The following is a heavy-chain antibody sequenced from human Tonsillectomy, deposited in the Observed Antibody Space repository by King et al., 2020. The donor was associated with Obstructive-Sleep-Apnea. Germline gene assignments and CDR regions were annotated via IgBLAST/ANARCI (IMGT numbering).Heavy chain of an antibody. V-gene: IGHV1-18*01. CDR3: ARSLATVTTAPFDY. J-gene: IGHJ4*02. CDR1: GYSFSIYG. Sequence: VQLVESGAEVKKPGASVKVSCTASGYSFSIYGITWVRQAPGHGLEWMGWISGYNGNTNYAQKLQGRVTMTTDTSTSTAYMELRSLRSDDTAVYYCARSLATVTTAPFDYWGQGTLVTVSS. D-gene: IGHD4-17*01. CDR2: ISGYNGNT.